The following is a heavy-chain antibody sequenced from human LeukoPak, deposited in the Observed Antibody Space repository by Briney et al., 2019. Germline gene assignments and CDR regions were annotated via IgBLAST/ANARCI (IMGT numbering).Heavy chain of an antibody. D-gene: IGHD3-3*01. J-gene: IGHJ4*02. V-gene: IGHV3-48*01. Sequence: GGSLRLSCAASGFTFSTYSMNWVRQAPGKGLEWVSYISSSSSAIYYADSVRGRFTISRDNAKNSLYLQMNSLRAGDTAVYYCARVTNSDFWSGYADYWGRGTLVTVSS. CDR1: GFTFSTYS. CDR3: ARVTNSDFWSGYADY. CDR2: ISSSSSAI.